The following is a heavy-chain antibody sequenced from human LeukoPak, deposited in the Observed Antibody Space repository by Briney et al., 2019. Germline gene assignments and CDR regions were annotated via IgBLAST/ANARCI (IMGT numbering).Heavy chain of an antibody. CDR1: GGSINPYY. CDR3: ARIHDYGDYAFDK. Sequence: SDTLSLTCTVSGGSINPYYWSWIRQPPGKGLEYIGYISYTGSTYSNPSLKSRLTISVDTSKNQLSLKLRSVTAADTAVYYCARIHDYGDYAFDKWGQGTLVTVSS. D-gene: IGHD4-17*01. CDR2: ISYTGST. J-gene: IGHJ4*02. V-gene: IGHV4-59*08.